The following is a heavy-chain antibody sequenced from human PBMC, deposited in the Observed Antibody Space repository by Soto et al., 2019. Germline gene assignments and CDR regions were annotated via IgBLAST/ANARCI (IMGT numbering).Heavy chain of an antibody. J-gene: IGHJ4*02. D-gene: IGHD6-13*01. CDR1: GGSISSYY. CDR3: ARYSSIAAAGTFLFGFDY. Sequence: SETLSLTCTVSGGSISSYYWSWIRQPPGKGLEWIGYIYYSGSTNYNPSLKSRVTISVDTSKNQFSLKLSSVTAADTAVYYCARYSSIAAAGTFLFGFDYWGQGTLVTVSS. CDR2: IYYSGST. V-gene: IGHV4-59*01.